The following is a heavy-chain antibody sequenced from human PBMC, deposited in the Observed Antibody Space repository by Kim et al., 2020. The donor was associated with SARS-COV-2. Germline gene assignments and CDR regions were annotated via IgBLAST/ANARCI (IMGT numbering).Heavy chain of an antibody. D-gene: IGHD2-21*02. V-gene: IGHV3-74*01. CDR3: GRVTDGYDY. CDR2: IKNDGSNT. CDR1: GFTFSNYW. Sequence: GGSLRLSCAASGFTFSNYWMHWVRQAPGTGLVWVSHIKNDGSNTNYADSVKGRFTISRDNAKNMLYLQMNSLRVDDTAVYHCGRVTDGYDYWGQGTLVTVSS. J-gene: IGHJ4*02.